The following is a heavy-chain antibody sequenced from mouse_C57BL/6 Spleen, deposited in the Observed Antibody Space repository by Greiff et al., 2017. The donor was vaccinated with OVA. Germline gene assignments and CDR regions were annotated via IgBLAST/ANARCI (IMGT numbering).Heavy chain of an antibody. J-gene: IGHJ3*01. Sequence: DVMLVESGGGLVKPGGSLKLSCAASGYTFSSYAMSWVRQTPEKRLEWVATISDGGSYTYYPDNVKGRFTISRDKAKNNLYLQMSHLKSEDTAMYYCARNEEVRPPLAYWGQGTLVNVSA. CDR3: ARNEEVRPPLAY. CDR1: GYTFSSYA. V-gene: IGHV5-4*03. CDR2: ISDGGSYT. D-gene: IGHD2-14*01.